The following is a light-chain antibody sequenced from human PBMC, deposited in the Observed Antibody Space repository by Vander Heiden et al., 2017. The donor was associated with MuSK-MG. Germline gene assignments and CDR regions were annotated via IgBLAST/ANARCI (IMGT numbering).Light chain of an antibody. CDR3: CSFAGSSTWV. V-gene: IGLV2-23*02. Sequence: QSALTQPASVSGSPRQSITISCTGTSTNIGSYDFVSWYQKYPGKAPKLIIYEVSKRPSGISHRFSGSKSGNTASLTISGLQTEDEADYYCCSFAGSSTWVFGGGSKLTVL. CDR2: EVS. J-gene: IGLJ3*02. CDR1: STNIGSYDF.